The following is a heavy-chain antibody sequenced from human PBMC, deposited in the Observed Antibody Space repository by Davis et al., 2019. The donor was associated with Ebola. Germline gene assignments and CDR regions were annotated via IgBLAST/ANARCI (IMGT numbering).Heavy chain of an antibody. V-gene: IGHV3-74*01. CDR2: ISSDGSIM. CDR3: ARVNAVTGYTRFDL. D-gene: IGHD3-9*01. Sequence: HTSETLSLTCAVSGYSITRGYFWGWVRQAPGKGLVCVSHISSDGSIMEYADSVKGRFTVSRDNAKNTLYLQMNSLRAEDTAFYHCARVNAVTGYTRFDLWGQGTLVTVSS. CDR1: GYSITRGYF. J-gene: IGHJ5*02.